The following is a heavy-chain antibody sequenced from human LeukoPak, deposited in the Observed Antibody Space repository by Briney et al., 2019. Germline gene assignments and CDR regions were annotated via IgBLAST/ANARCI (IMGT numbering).Heavy chain of an antibody. Sequence: GGSLRLSCAASGFTFSSYAMHRVRQAPGKGLEWVAVISYGGSNKYYADSVKGRFTISRDNSKNTLYLQMNSLRAEDTAVYYCARHGSGSYSWGQGTLVTVSS. D-gene: IGHD3-10*01. V-gene: IGHV3-30-3*01. CDR1: GFTFSSYA. CDR3: ARHGSGSYS. CDR2: ISYGGSNK. J-gene: IGHJ4*02.